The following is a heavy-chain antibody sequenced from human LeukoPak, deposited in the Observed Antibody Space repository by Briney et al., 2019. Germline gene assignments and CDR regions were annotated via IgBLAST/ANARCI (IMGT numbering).Heavy chain of an antibody. Sequence: ASVKVSCKASGYTFTSYYMHWVRQAPGQGLEWMGIINPSGGSTSYAQKFQGRVTMTRDMSTSTVYMELSSLRSEDTAVYYCARERVLGEVWFDPWGQGTLVTVSS. J-gene: IGHJ5*02. CDR3: ARERVLGEVWFDP. CDR1: GYTFTSYY. D-gene: IGHD4/OR15-4a*01. V-gene: IGHV1-46*01. CDR2: INPSGGST.